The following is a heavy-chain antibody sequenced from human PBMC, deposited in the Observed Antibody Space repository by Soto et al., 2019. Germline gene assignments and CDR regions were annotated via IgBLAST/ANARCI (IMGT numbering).Heavy chain of an antibody. Sequence: EVQLLESGGGVVQPGGSLRLSCAASGFTSNNDAMSWVRLAPGKRLEWVSTITGGGSGTYYAVSVKGRFTSSRDNSNNTLHLQMNSVRVEDAALYYCAKCSRNYAADNCDNWGQGTRVTVSS. CDR1: GFTSNNDA. CDR2: ITGGGSGT. CDR3: AKCSRNYAADNCDN. D-gene: IGHD4-4*01. J-gene: IGHJ4*02. V-gene: IGHV3-23*01.